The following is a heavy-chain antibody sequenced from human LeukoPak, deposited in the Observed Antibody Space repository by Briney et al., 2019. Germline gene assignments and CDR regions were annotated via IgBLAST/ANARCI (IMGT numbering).Heavy chain of an antibody. CDR2: ISAHNGNT. J-gene: IGHJ4*02. Sequence: ASVKVSCKASGYTFTSYGISWVRQAPGQGLEWMGWISAHNGNTNYAQKLQGRVTMTTDTSTSTAYMELRSLRSDDTAVYYCARDLTSGSYSGYWGQGTLVTVSS. CDR1: GYTFTSYG. V-gene: IGHV1-18*01. CDR3: ARDLTSGSYSGY. D-gene: IGHD1-26*01.